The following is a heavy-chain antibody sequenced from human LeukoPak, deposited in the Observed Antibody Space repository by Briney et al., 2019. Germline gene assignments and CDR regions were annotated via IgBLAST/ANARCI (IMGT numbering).Heavy chain of an antibody. J-gene: IGHJ4*02. CDR2: ILASGSPT. CDR1: GFNFNSYT. D-gene: IGHD2-8*01. CDR3: AKDLRPDGVDNFDH. Sequence: PGGSLRLSCTASGFNFNSYTMNWVRQAPGKGLHWVANILASGSPTYYADSVKGRFIISRDNSKNTVYLQMNSLRVEDTAIYYCAKDLRPDGVDNFDHWGQGILVTVSS. V-gene: IGHV3-23*01.